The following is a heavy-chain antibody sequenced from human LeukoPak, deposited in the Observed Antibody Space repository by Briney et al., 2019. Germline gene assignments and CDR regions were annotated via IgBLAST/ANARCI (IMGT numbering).Heavy chain of an antibody. Sequence: PGGSLRLSCAASGFTVSSNYMTWVRQAPGKGLEWVSAISGSGGSTYYADSVRGRFTISRDNSKNTLYLQMSSLRADDTAVYYCAKDRCLTTTCYVDYWGQGTLVTVSS. V-gene: IGHV3-23*01. CDR1: GFTVSSNY. CDR2: ISGSGGST. CDR3: AKDRCLTTTCYVDY. J-gene: IGHJ4*02. D-gene: IGHD2-2*01.